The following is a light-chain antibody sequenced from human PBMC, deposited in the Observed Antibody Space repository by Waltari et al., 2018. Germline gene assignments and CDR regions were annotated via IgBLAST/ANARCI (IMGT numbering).Light chain of an antibody. J-gene: IGKJ2*01. V-gene: IGKV3-15*01. CDR3: QQYNSWPPYT. CDR1: QSLKTN. Sequence: EIVMTQSPATLSVSPGERATLSCRASQSLKTNLAWYQQKAGQAPRLLIYGASTRATGIPARFSGSGSGTEFTLTISSLQSEDFAVYYCQQYNSWPPYTFGQGTKLEIK. CDR2: GAS.